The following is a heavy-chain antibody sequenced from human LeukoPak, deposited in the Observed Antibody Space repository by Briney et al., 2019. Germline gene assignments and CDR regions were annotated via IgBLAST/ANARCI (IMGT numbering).Heavy chain of an antibody. J-gene: IGHJ4*02. Sequence: GGSLRLSCAASGFTVSSNYRSWVRQAPGKGLERVSVIYSGGSTYYADSVKGRFTISRDNSKNTLYLQMNSLRAEDTAVYYCASSFIYSSGCDYWGQGTLVTVSS. CDR1: GFTVSSNY. CDR2: IYSGGST. D-gene: IGHD6-19*01. V-gene: IGHV3-53*01. CDR3: ASSFIYSSGCDY.